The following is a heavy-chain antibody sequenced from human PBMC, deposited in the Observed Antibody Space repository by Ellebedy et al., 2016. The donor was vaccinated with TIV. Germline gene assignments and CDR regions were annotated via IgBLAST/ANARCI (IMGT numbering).Heavy chain of an antibody. D-gene: IGHD3-10*01. CDR2: IRYDGTNK. CDR1: GFIFSSYG. CDR3: VKGGSGSYNYYYGMDV. J-gene: IGHJ6*02. V-gene: IGHV3-30*02. Sequence: GESLKISCAASGFIFSSYGMHWVRQAPRKGLEWVAFIRYDGTNKFYADSVKGRFTISRDNSKNTLYLQMSSLRAEDTAVYYCVKGGSGSYNYYYGMDVWGQGTTVTVSS.